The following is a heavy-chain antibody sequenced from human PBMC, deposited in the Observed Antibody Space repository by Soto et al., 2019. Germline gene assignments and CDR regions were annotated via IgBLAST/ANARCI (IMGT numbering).Heavy chain of an antibody. J-gene: IGHJ4*02. CDR1: GGSISSSSYY. CDR2: IYYSGST. D-gene: IGHD3-22*01. CDR3: ARQPRGYGNDY. Sequence: QLQLQESGPGLVKPSDTLSLTCTVSGGSISSSSYYWGWIRQPPGKGLEWIGSIYYSGSTYYNPSLKSRVTISVDTSKNQFSLKLSSVTAADTAVYYCARQPRGYGNDYWGQGTLVTVSS. V-gene: IGHV4-39*01.